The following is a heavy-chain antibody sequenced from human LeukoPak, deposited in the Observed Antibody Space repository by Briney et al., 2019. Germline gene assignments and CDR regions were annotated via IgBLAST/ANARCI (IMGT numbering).Heavy chain of an antibody. J-gene: IGHJ4*02. CDR1: GGSISSGGYS. Sequence: SQTLSLTCAVSGGSISSGGYSWSWIRQPPGKGLEWIGYIYHSGSTYYNPSLKSRVTISVDRSKNQFSLKLSSVTAADTAVYYCASLRFLEWLTFDYWGQGTLVTVSS. D-gene: IGHD3-3*01. CDR2: IYHSGST. CDR3: ASLRFLEWLTFDY. V-gene: IGHV4-30-2*01.